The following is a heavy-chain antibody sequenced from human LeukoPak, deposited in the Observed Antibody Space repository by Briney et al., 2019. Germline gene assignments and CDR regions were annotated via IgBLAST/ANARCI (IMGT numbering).Heavy chain of an antibody. CDR3: ARSEDIVVVPAAILDY. Sequence: GASVKVSCKASGYTFTGYYMHWVRQAPGQGLEWMGWINPNSGGTNYAQKFQGRVTMTRDTSISTAYMELSRLRSDDTAVYYCARSEDIVVVPAAILDYCGQGTLVAVSS. J-gene: IGHJ4*02. V-gene: IGHV1-2*02. D-gene: IGHD2-2*01. CDR1: GYTFTGYY. CDR2: INPNSGGT.